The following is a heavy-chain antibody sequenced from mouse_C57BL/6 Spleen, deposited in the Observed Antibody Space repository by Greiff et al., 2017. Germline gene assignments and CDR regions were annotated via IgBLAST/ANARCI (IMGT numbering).Heavy chain of an antibody. CDR1: GYTFTSYW. J-gene: IGHJ1*03. Sequence: QVQLKQPGAELVKPGASVKLSCKASGYTFTSYWMQWVKQRPGQGLEWIGEIDPSDSYTNYNQKFKGKATLTVDTSSSTAYMQLSSLTSEDSAVYYCARSGGLLRYFDVWGTGTTVTVSS. V-gene: IGHV1-50*01. CDR3: ARSGGLLRYFDV. D-gene: IGHD2-3*01. CDR2: IDPSDSYT.